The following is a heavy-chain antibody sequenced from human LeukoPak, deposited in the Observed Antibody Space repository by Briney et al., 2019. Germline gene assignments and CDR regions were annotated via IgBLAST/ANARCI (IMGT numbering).Heavy chain of an antibody. J-gene: IGHJ4*02. CDR2: ISWNSGSI. Sequence: GRSLRLSCAASGFTFDDYAMHWVRQAPGKGLEWVSGISWNSGSIGYADSVKGRFTISRDNAKSSLYLQMNSLRAEDTALYYCAKDRYYDSSGYPIFDYWGQGTLVTVSS. CDR1: GFTFDDYA. D-gene: IGHD3-22*01. V-gene: IGHV3-9*01. CDR3: AKDRYYDSSGYPIFDY.